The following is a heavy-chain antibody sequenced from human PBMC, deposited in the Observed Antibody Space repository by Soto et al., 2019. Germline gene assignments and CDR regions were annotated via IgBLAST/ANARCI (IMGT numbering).Heavy chain of an antibody. CDR1: GFTVSNNS. Sequence: EVHLVETGGGLIQPGGSLRLSCAASGFTVSNNSMSWVRQAPGKGLEWVSLIYSGGSTFYADSVKGRFTISRDNSKNTLFLQMNSLRAEDTAVYFCATYTSLDYWGQGTLVTVSS. V-gene: IGHV3-53*02. CDR2: IYSGGST. D-gene: IGHD2-2*02. CDR3: ATYTSLDY. J-gene: IGHJ4*02.